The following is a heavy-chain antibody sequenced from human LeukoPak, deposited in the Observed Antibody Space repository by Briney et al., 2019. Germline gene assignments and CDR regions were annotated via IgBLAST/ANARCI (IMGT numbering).Heavy chain of an antibody. CDR2: IYYSGST. V-gene: IGHV4-39*07. J-gene: IGHJ4*02. Sequence: SETLSLTCTVSGGSISSSSYYWGWIRQPPGKGLEWIGSIYYSGSTYYNPSLKSRVTMSVDTSKNQFSLKLSSVTAADTAVYYCARADSSGYYHLDYWGQGTLVTVSS. D-gene: IGHD3-22*01. CDR1: GGSISSSSYY. CDR3: ARADSSGYYHLDY.